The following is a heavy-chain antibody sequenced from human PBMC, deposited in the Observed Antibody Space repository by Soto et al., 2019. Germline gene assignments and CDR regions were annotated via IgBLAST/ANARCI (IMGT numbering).Heavy chain of an antibody. CDR2: IYWDDDK. D-gene: IGHD2-2*02. CDR3: AHIVVVPAAIPVFDY. CDR1: GFSLSTSGVG. J-gene: IGHJ4*02. Sequence: SGPTLVNPTQTLTLTCTFSGFSLSTSGVGVGWICQPPGKALEWLALIYWDDDKRYSPSLKSRLTITKDTSKNQVVLTMTNMDPVDTATYYCAHIVVVPAAIPVFDYWGQGTLVTVSS. V-gene: IGHV2-5*02.